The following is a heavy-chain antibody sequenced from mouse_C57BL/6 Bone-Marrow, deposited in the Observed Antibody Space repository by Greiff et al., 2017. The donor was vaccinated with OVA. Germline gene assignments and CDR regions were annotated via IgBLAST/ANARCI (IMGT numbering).Heavy chain of an antibody. D-gene: IGHD2-3*01. Sequence: DVHLVESGGGLVQPGGSLSLSCAASGFTFTDYYMSWVRQPPGKALEWLGFIRNKANGYTTEYSASVKGRFTISRDNSKSILYLQMNALRAEDSATYYCARQAYDGFPWFAYWGQGTLVTVSA. J-gene: IGHJ3*01. V-gene: IGHV7-3*01. CDR2: IRNKANGYTT. CDR1: GFTFTDYY. CDR3: ARQAYDGFPWFAY.